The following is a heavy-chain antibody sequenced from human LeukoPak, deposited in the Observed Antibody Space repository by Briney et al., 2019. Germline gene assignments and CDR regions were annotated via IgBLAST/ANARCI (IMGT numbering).Heavy chain of an antibody. J-gene: IGHJ4*02. Sequence: GASVKVSCKASGYTLTGYYMHWVRQAPGQGLEWMGWINPNSGGTNYAQKFQGRVTMTRDTSISTAYMELSRLRSDDTAVYYCARAEGDIVVVPALLDYWGQGTLVTVSS. D-gene: IGHD2-2*01. V-gene: IGHV1-2*02. CDR1: GYTLTGYY. CDR2: INPNSGGT. CDR3: ARAEGDIVVVPALLDY.